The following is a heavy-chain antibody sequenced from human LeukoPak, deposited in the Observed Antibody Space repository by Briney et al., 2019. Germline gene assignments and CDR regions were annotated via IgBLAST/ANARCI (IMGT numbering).Heavy chain of an antibody. Sequence: SETLSLTCTVSGGSISSGGYYWGWIRQPPGKGLEWIGSIYYSGSTYYNPSLKSRVTISVDTSKNQFSLKLSCVTAADAALYYCARQYSSGWPWFDPWGQGTLVTVSS. CDR2: IYYSGST. V-gene: IGHV4-39*01. J-gene: IGHJ5*02. D-gene: IGHD6-19*01. CDR1: GGSISSGGYY. CDR3: ARQYSSGWPWFDP.